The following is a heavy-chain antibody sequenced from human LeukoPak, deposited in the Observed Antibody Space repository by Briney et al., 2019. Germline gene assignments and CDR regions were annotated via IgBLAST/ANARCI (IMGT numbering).Heavy chain of an antibody. V-gene: IGHV5-51*01. CDR1: GYNFTKYR. CDR3: ARHPAYGDSIKGLDI. J-gene: IGHJ3*02. D-gene: IGHD4-17*01. Sequence: GESLKISCKGSGYNFTKYRIAWVRQMPGKGLEWMGIIYPGDSDTRYRPSFQGQVTISADKSISTAYLQWSSLRASDTAMYYCARHPAYGDSIKGLDIWGQGQWSPSLQ. CDR2: IYPGDSDT.